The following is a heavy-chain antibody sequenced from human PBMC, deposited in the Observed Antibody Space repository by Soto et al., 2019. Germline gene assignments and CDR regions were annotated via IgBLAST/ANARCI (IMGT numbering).Heavy chain of an antibody. Sequence: SVKVSCKASGGTFSSYAISWVRQAPGQGLEWMGGIIPNIGTAKYAQKFQGRVTITTDESTSTANMELASLRSDDTALYYCARTTVTASYCYMDVWGKGSTVTVSS. V-gene: IGHV1-69*05. CDR3: ARTTVTASYCYMDV. CDR2: IIPNIGTA. J-gene: IGHJ6*03. D-gene: IGHD4-17*01. CDR1: GGTFSSYA.